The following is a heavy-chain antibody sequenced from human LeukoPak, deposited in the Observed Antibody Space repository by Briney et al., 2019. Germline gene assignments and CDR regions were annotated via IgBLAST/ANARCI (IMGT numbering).Heavy chain of an antibody. J-gene: IGHJ4*02. V-gene: IGHV3-21*01. CDR1: GFTFSSYS. Sequence: PGGSLRLSCAASGFTFSSYSMNWVRQAPGKGLEWVSSISSSSSYIYYADSVKGRFTISRDNAKNSLYLQMNSLRAEDTAVYYCARVARGLELRRDFDYWGQGTLVTVSS. CDR3: ARVARGLELRRDFDY. CDR2: ISSSSSYI. D-gene: IGHD1-7*01.